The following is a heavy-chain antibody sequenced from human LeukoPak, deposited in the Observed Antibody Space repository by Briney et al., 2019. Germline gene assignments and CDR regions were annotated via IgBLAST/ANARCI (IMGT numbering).Heavy chain of an antibody. CDR2: INADGSRT. V-gene: IGHV3-74*01. CDR1: GFTFSTYE. CDR3: ARELPREVTLDY. J-gene: IGHJ4*02. Sequence: PGGSLRLSCAASGFTFSTYEMHWVRQAPGKGLVWVSRINADGSRTGYADSVKGRFTFSRDNARNTLYLQMNSPRAEDTAVYYCARELPREVTLDYWGQGTLVTVSS. D-gene: IGHD2-21*02.